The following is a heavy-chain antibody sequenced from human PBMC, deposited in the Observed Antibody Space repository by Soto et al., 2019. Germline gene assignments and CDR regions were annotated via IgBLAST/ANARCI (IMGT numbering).Heavy chain of an antibody. CDR3: ARVGDGTVVTPFDAFDI. J-gene: IGHJ3*02. CDR2: ISAYNGNT. V-gene: IGHV1-18*01. CDR1: GYTFTSYG. Sequence: QVQLVQSGAEVKKPGASVKVSCKASGYTFTSYGISWVRQAPGQGLEWMGWISAYNGNTNYAQKLQGRVTMTTDTSTSTADMERRRLRSDDTAVYYCARVGDGTVVTPFDAFDIWGQGTMVTVSS. D-gene: IGHD2-21*02.